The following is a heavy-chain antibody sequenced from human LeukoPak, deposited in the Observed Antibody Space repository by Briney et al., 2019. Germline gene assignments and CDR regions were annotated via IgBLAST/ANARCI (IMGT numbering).Heavy chain of an antibody. D-gene: IGHD3-16*02. J-gene: IGHJ4*02. V-gene: IGHV5-51*01. CDR1: GYNFTTYW. CDR2: IYPGESDS. CDR3: ARLTWGSYRFGDY. Sequence: GESLKISCKGSGYNFTTYWTGWVRQMPGKGLEWMGIIYPGESDSRYSPSFQGQVTISADKSISTAYLHLSSLKASDTAMYYCARLTWGSYRFGDYWGQGTLVTVSS.